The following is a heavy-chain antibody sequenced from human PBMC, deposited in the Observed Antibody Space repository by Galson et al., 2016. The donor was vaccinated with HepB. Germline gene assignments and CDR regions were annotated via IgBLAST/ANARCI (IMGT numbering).Heavy chain of an antibody. CDR2: IPYDGSNK. CDR1: GFTFSSYA. Sequence: SLRLSCAASGFTFSSYAMHWVRQAPGKGLEWVAVIPYDGSNKYYADSVKGRFTISRDNSKNTLYLQMKSLRAEDTAVSYCAREVVPAANGYYYYCGMDVWGQGTTVTVSS. V-gene: IGHV3-30-3*01. J-gene: IGHJ6*02. CDR3: AREVVPAANGYYYYCGMDV. D-gene: IGHD2-2*01.